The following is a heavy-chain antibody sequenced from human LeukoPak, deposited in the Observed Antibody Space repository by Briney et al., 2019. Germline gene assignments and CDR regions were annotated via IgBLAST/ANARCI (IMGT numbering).Heavy chain of an antibody. Sequence: GGSLRLSCAASGFTFSSYSMNWVRQAPGKGLEWVSSISSSSSYIYYADSVKGRFTVSRDNAKNSLDLQMNSLRDEDTAVYYCARDHVDGMDVWGQGTTVTVSS. CDR3: ARDHVDGMDV. CDR1: GFTFSSYS. CDR2: ISSSSSYI. V-gene: IGHV3-21*06. J-gene: IGHJ6*02.